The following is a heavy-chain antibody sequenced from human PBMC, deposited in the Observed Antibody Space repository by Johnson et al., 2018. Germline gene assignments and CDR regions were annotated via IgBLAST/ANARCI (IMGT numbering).Heavy chain of an antibody. V-gene: IGHV3-33*01. D-gene: IGHD3-10*02. Sequence: QVQLVESGGGVVQPGRSLRLSCAASGFNFSTYGMHWVRQAPGKGLEWVAVVWFDGGNKYYGDSVKGRFTISRDISKNTLYFQMNSLRAGDPAVYFCARGGVALFGELAFFDYWGQGTLVTVSS. CDR2: VWFDGGNK. CDR3: ARGGVALFGELAFFDY. CDR1: GFNFSTYG. J-gene: IGHJ4*02.